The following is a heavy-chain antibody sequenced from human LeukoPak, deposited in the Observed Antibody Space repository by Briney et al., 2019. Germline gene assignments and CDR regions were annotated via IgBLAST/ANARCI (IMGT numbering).Heavy chain of an antibody. CDR3: ASTDVRIVRGVTWVYYFDY. Sequence: SETLSLTCAVYGGSFSGYYWSWIRQPPGKGLEWIGEINHSGSTNYNPSLKSRVTISVDTSKNQFSLKLSSVTAADTAVYYCASTDVRIVRGVTWVYYFDYWGQGTLVTVSS. V-gene: IGHV4-34*01. CDR2: INHSGST. CDR1: GGSFSGYY. D-gene: IGHD3-10*01. J-gene: IGHJ4*02.